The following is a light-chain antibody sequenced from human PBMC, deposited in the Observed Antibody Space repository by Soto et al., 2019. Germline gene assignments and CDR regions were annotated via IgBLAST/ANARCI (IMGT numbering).Light chain of an antibody. CDR1: QSVLYSSNNKNY. V-gene: IGKV4-1*01. CDR2: WAS. Sequence: DIVMTQSPDSLAVSLGERATINCKSSQSVLYSSNNKNYLAWYQQKPGQPPKLLIYWASTRESGVPDRFSGSGSGRDFTLTFSSLQSEYLVVCYCQQYYSTPRAFGQGTKVEVK. J-gene: IGKJ1*01. CDR3: QQYYSTPRA.